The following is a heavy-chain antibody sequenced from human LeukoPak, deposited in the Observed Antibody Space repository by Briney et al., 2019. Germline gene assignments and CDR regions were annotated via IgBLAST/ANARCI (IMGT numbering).Heavy chain of an antibody. D-gene: IGHD4-11*01. Sequence: ASVKVSCKASGYTFTGYYMHWVRQAPGQGLEWMGWINPNSGGTNYAQKFQGRVTMTRDTSISTAYMELSRLRSDDTAVYYCARLQFYYYYMDVWGKGTTVTVFS. J-gene: IGHJ6*03. CDR1: GYTFTGYY. CDR3: ARLQFYYYYMDV. CDR2: INPNSGGT. V-gene: IGHV1-2*02.